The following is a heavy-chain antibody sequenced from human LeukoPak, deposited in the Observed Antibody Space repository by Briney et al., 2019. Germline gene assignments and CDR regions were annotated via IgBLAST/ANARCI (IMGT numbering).Heavy chain of an antibody. CDR3: AKDELSLDSSRSKA. J-gene: IGHJ5*02. CDR1: GFSFRSHG. V-gene: IGHV3-23*01. CDR2: ISPRGDIT. Sequence: GTLRLSCAASGFSFRSHGMNWVRQAPGKGLEWVSGISPRGDITYYKDSVRGRFTISRDNSKNTLYLQMNSLRAEDTAVYYCAKDELSLDSSRSKAWGQGTLVTVSS. D-gene: IGHD6-13*01.